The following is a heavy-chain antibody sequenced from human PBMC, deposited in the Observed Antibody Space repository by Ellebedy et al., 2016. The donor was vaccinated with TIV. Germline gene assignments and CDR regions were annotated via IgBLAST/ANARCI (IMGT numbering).Heavy chain of an antibody. Sequence: SETLSLXXTVSGGSISSYYWSWIRQPAGKGLEWIGRIYTSGSTNYNPSLKSRVTMSVDTSKNQFSLKLSSVTAADTAMYYCARTIEGGYYYYYMDVWGKGTTVTVSS. CDR3: ARTIEGGYYYYYMDV. CDR2: IYTSGST. CDR1: GGSISSYY. J-gene: IGHJ6*03. D-gene: IGHD3-9*01. V-gene: IGHV4-4*07.